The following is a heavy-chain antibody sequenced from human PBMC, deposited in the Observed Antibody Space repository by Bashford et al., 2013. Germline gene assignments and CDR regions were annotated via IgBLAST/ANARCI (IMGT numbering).Heavy chain of an antibody. V-gene: IGHV3-49*02. J-gene: IGHJ4*02. CDR3: TRASVPTTGVGYFFDY. Sequence: GKGLEWVGFIRKTAYGATTEYAASLKGRLTISRDDSKRIAYLQMNSVKTEDTAVYYCTRASVPTTGVGYFFDYWGPGTLVTVSS. D-gene: IGHD1-1*01. CDR2: IRKTAYGATT.